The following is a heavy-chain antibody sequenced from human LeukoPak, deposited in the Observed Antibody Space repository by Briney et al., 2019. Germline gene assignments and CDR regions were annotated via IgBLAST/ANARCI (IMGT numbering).Heavy chain of an antibody. CDR3: ARDRSDYGGNSGAFDI. CDR1: GYTFTSYY. Sequence: ASVKVSCKASGYTFTSYYMHWVRQAPGQGLEWMGIINPSGGSTSYAQKFQGRVTMTRDTSTSTVYMELSSLGSEDTAVYYCARDRSDYGGNSGAFDIWGQGTMVTVSS. V-gene: IGHV1-46*01. CDR2: INPSGGST. D-gene: IGHD4-23*01. J-gene: IGHJ3*02.